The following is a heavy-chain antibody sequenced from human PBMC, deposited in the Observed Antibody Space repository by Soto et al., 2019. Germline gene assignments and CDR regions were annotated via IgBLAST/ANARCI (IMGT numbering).Heavy chain of an antibody. CDR3: AKVQNLDYFDY. CDR2: ISGSGGST. V-gene: IGHV3-23*01. Sequence: GGSRRLSCAAAGCCFSSYAMSWVRQAPGKGLEWVSAISGSGGSTYYADSVKGRFTISRDNSKNTLYLQMNSLRAEDTAVYYCAKVQNLDYFDYWGQVTLVTVSS. CDR1: GCCFSSYA. J-gene: IGHJ4*02.